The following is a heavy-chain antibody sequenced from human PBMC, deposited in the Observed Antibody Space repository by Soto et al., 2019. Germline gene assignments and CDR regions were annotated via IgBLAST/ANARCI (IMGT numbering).Heavy chain of an antibody. Sequence: QVQLVQSGAEVKKPGSSVKVSCKASGGTFSSYAISWVRQAPGQGLEWMGGIIPIFGTANYAQKFQGRVTITADESTSTAYTELSSLRSEDTAVYYCASGGVVAATPNFDYWGQGTLVNVSP. CDR2: IIPIFGTA. CDR1: GGTFSSYA. CDR3: ASGGVVAATPNFDY. D-gene: IGHD2-15*01. J-gene: IGHJ4*02. V-gene: IGHV1-69*12.